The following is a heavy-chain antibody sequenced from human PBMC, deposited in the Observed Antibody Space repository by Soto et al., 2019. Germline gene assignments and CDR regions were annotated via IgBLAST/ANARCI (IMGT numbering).Heavy chain of an antibody. D-gene: IGHD2-15*01. Sequence: QVQLVQSGAEVKKPGSSVKVSCKAYGGTFSTYTITWVRQDPEQGREWMGRIIPIIGIINYAQKFQGRVTISADTFTGTAYMELNGRRSDDTALYYCAVDPDRHYNVSHATSYPWGQGTLVTVST. V-gene: IGHV1-69*02. CDR3: AVDPDRHYNVSHATSYP. CDR1: GGTFSTYT. J-gene: IGHJ5*02. CDR2: IIPIIGII.